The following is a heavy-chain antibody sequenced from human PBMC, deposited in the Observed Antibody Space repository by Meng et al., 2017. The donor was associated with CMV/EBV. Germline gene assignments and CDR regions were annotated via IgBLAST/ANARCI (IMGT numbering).Heavy chain of an antibody. CDR3: AKWKERGIAVAGPLDY. V-gene: IGHV3-33*06. D-gene: IGHD6-19*01. J-gene: IGHJ4*02. Sequence: GFTFRSYGMHWVRQAPGKGLEWVAVIWYDGSNKYYADSVKGRFTISRDNSKNTLYLQMNSLRAEDTAVYYCAKWKERGIAVAGPLDYWGQGTLVTVSS. CDR1: GFTFRSYG. CDR2: IWYDGSNK.